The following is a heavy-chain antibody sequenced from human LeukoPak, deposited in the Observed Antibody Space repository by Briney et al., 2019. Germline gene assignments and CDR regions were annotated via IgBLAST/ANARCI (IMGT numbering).Heavy chain of an antibody. V-gene: IGHV4-59*01. J-gene: IGHJ3*02. CDR3: ASLSGVSGAFDI. Sequence: SETLSLTCSVSGGSISSYYWSWMRQPPGKGLDWIGYIYYSGSTNYNPSLKSRVTISIDTSKNQFSLKLSSVTAADTAVYYCASLSGVSGAFDIWGQGTVVTVSS. CDR1: GGSISSYY. D-gene: IGHD6-19*01. CDR2: IYYSGST.